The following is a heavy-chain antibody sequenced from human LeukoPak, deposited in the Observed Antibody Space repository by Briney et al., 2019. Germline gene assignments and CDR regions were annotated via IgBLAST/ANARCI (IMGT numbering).Heavy chain of an antibody. CDR3: ARNLRFGVPPDY. CDR1: GFTFGSYW. V-gene: IGHV3-74*01. CDR2: INSDGSST. Sequence: GGSLRLSCAASGFTFGSYWIHWVRQAPGKGLVWVSRINSDGSSTSYADSVKGRFTISRDNAKNTLYLQMNSLRAEDTAVYYCARNLRFGVPPDYWGQGTLVTVSS. D-gene: IGHD3-10*01. J-gene: IGHJ4*02.